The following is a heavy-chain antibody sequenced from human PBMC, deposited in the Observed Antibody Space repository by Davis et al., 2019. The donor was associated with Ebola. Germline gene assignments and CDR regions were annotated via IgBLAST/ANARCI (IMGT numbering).Heavy chain of an antibody. CDR3: ARAVRFSSGRYDWYFDL. V-gene: IGHV1-8*03. Sequence: ASVKVSCKASGYTFTDQHIHWVRKATGQGLEWMGWMNPNRGDVGYAQKFQGRIFITRNTSLRTAYMEVTNLRSEDTAVYYCARAVRFSSGRYDWYFDLWGRGTLVTVSS. CDR1: GYTFTDQH. CDR2: MNPNRGDV. D-gene: IGHD6-19*01. J-gene: IGHJ2*01.